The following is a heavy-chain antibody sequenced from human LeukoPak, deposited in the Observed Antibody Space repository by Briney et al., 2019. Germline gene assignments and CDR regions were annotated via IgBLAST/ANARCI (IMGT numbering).Heavy chain of an antibody. CDR1: GYTFTSYY. J-gene: IGHJ4*02. V-gene: IGHV1-46*01. D-gene: IGHD3-22*01. Sequence: GASVKVSCKASGYTFTSYYMHWVRQAPGQGLEWMGIINPSGGSTSYAQKFQGRVTMTGDTSTSTVYMELSSLRSEDTAVYYCARVGSYYDSSGYSTAIFDYWGQGTLVTVSS. CDR2: INPSGGST. CDR3: ARVGSYYDSSGYSTAIFDY.